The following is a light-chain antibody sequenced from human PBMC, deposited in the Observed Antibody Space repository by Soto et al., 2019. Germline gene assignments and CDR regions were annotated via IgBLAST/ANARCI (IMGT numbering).Light chain of an antibody. CDR2: EGS. CDR1: SSDVGIYNL. V-gene: IGLV2-23*03. J-gene: IGLJ2*01. CDR3: CSYACSGPFVV. Sequence: QSVLTQPASVSGSPGQSFTISCTGTSSDVGIYNLVSWYQQHPGKAPKHMIYEGSEPPSGVSNRFSGSKSGNTASLTISGLQAEDEADYYCCSYACSGPFVVFSGGTKLTVL.